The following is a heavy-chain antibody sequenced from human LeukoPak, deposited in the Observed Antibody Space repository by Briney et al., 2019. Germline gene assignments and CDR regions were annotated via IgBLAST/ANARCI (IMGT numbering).Heavy chain of an antibody. D-gene: IGHD2-2*01. CDR2: ISSSGSTI. Sequence: PGGSLRLSCAASGFTFSSYSMNWVRQAPGKGLEWVSYISSSGSTIYYADSVKGRFTISRDNAKNSLYLQMNSLRAEDTAVYYCARVLSSSYCSSTSCQTGAFDIWGQGTMVTVSS. CDR1: GFTFSSYS. J-gene: IGHJ3*02. V-gene: IGHV3-48*04. CDR3: ARVLSSSYCSSTSCQTGAFDI.